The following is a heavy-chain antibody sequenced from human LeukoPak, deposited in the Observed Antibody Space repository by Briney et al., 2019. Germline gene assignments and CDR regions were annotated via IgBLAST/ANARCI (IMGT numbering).Heavy chain of an antibody. Sequence: GGSLRLSCAASGFTFSSFWMSWARQAPGEGLEWVANIKQDGSEKNYVDSVKGRFTISRDNAKNSLFLQMNSLRAEDTAVYFCARDSSGPDYWGQGTLGTVSS. J-gene: IGHJ4*02. V-gene: IGHV3-7*01. CDR3: ARDSSGPDY. CDR1: GFTFSSFW. D-gene: IGHD6-19*01. CDR2: IKQDGSEK.